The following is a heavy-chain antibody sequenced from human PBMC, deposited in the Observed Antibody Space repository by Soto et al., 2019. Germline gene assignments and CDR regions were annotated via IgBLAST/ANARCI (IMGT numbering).Heavy chain of an antibody. CDR3: AREYHCGGDCYYYYYYGMDV. CDR1: GYTFTSYY. V-gene: IGHV1-46*01. D-gene: IGHD2-21*02. J-gene: IGHJ6*02. CDR2: INPSGGST. Sequence: ASVKVSCKASGYTFTSYYMHWVRQAPGQGLEWMGIINPSGGSTSYAQKFQGRVTMTRDTSTSTVYMELSSLRSEGTAVYYCAREYHCGGDCYYYYYYGMDVWGQGTTVTVSS.